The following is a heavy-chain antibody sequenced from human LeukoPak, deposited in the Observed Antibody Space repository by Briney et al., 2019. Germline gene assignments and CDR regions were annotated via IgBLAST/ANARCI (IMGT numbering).Heavy chain of an antibody. Sequence: PSETLSLTCTVSGGSISSYYWSWIRQPPGKGLEWIGYIYYSGSTNYNPSLKSRVTISVDTSKNQFSLKLSSVTAADTAVYYCARVGHIVVVTAIHYYGMDVWGQGTTVTVSS. CDR1: GGSISSYY. V-gene: IGHV4-59*12. D-gene: IGHD2-21*02. CDR3: ARVGHIVVVTAIHYYGMDV. J-gene: IGHJ6*02. CDR2: IYYSGST.